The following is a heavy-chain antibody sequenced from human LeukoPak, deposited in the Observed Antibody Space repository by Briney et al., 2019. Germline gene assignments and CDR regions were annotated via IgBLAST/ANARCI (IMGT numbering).Heavy chain of an antibody. D-gene: IGHD2-15*01. CDR1: GFTFSSYG. Sequence: GGSLRLSCAASGFTFSSYGMHWVRQALGKGLEWVAVISYDGSNKYYADSVKGRFTISRDNSKNTLYLQMNSLRAEDTAVYYCAKDLLTPYYYYGMDVWGKGTTVTVSS. CDR3: AKDLLTPYYYYGMDV. V-gene: IGHV3-30*18. J-gene: IGHJ6*04. CDR2: ISYDGSNK.